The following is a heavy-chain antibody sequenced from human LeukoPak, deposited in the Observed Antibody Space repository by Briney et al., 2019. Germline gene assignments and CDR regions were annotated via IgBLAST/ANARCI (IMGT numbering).Heavy chain of an antibody. V-gene: IGHV4-31*03. J-gene: IGHJ5*02. CDR2: IYYSGST. CDR1: GGSISSGGYY. D-gene: IGHD3-10*01. CDR3: AGHQTYYYGSGSYYNPDNWFDP. Sequence: PSQTLSLTCTVSGGSISSGGYYWSWIRQHPRKGLEWIGYIYYSGSTYYNPSLKSRVTISVDTSKNQFSLKLSSVTAADTAVYYCAGHQTYYYGSGSYYNPDNWFDPWGQGTLVTVSS.